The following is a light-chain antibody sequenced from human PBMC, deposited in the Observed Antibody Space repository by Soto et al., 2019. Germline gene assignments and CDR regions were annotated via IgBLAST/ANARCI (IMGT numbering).Light chain of an antibody. CDR1: SSDVGGYNY. CDR2: EVS. J-gene: IGLJ2*01. CDR3: SSYTSSSTRL. Sequence: QSALTQPASVSGSPGQSITISCTGTSSDVGGYNYVSWYQQHPGKAPKLMIYEVSNRPSGVSNRFSGSKSGNTASLTISGLQAEDEADYYCSSYTSSSTRLFGGGTTLPVL. V-gene: IGLV2-14*01.